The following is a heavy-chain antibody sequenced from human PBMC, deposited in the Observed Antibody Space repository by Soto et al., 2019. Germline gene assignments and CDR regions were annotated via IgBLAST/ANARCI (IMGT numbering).Heavy chain of an antibody. CDR3: ARSVLSPNIAAACKPYYLDD. CDR1: GGSISSGGYS. D-gene: IGHD6-13*01. J-gene: IGHJ4*02. CDR2: IYHSGST. Sequence: SETLSLTCAVSGGSISSGGYSWSWIRQPPGKGLEWIGYIYHSGSTYYNPSLKSRVTISVDRSKNQFSLKLSSVTAADTAVYYYARSVLSPNIAAACKPYYLDDWGQGTLVTVSS. V-gene: IGHV4-30-2*01.